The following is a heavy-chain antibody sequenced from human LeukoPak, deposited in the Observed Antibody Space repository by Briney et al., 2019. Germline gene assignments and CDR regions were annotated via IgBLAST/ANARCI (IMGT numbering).Heavy chain of an antibody. D-gene: IGHD6-13*01. CDR2: INWIGGST. Sequence: PGGFLRLSCAASGFSFSNYDMHWVRQAPGKGLEWVSGINWIGGSTGYADSVKGRFTIYRDNAKNSLYLQMNSLRAEDTALYYCARHIAAADYFDYWGQGTLVTVSP. CDR3: ARHIAAADYFDY. J-gene: IGHJ4*02. CDR1: GFSFSNYD. V-gene: IGHV3-20*04.